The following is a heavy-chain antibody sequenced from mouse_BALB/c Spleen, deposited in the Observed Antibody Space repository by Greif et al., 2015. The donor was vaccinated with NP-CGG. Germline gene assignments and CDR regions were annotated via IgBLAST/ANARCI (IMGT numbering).Heavy chain of an antibody. D-gene: IGHD1-1*01. V-gene: IGHV5-4*02. J-gene: IGHJ2*01. CDR2: IGDGGSYT. Sequence: EVHLVESGEGLVKPGGSLKLSCAASGFTFSDYYMYWVRQTPEKRLEWVATIGDGGSYTYYPDSVKGRFTISRDNAKNNLYLQMSSLKSEDTAMYYCASGSSFDYWGQGTTLTVSS. CDR1: GFTFSDYY. CDR3: ASGSSFDY.